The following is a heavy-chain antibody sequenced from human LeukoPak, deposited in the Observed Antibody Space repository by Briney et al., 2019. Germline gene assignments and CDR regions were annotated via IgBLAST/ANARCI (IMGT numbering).Heavy chain of an antibody. CDR2: IYYSGST. Sequence: SETLSLTCTVSGGSISSSSYYWGWIRQPPGKGLEWIGSIYYSGSTYYNPSLKSRVAISVDTSKNQFSLKLSSVTAADTAVYYCAREDSVGLGELLWIDYWGQGTLVTVSS. D-gene: IGHD3-10*01. J-gene: IGHJ4*02. CDR1: GGSISSSSYY. V-gene: IGHV4-39*07. CDR3: AREDSVGLGELLWIDY.